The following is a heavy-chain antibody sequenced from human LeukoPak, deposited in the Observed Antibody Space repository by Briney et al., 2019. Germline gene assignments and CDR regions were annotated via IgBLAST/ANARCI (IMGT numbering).Heavy chain of an antibody. CDR1: GGSISSSSYY. D-gene: IGHD6-13*01. J-gene: IGHJ3*02. CDR2: IYYSGST. CDR3: ARRVWYSSSFAFDI. V-gene: IGHV4-39*01. Sequence: PAETLSLTCTVSGGSISSSSYYWGWIRQPPGKGLEWIGSIYYSGSTYYNVSLKSRVTISVDTSKNQFSLRLSSVTAADTAVYYCARRVWYSSSFAFDIWGQGTMVTVSS.